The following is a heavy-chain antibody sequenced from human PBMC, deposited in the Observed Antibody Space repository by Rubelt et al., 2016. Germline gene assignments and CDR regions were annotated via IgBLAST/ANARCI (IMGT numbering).Heavy chain of an antibody. CDR2: ITISGGST. Sequence: GGSLRLSCAASGFTFSNYAMRWVRQAPGKGLGWVSTITISGGSTDYADSVKGRFTISRDNSKNTLYLKMNSLRAEDTAVYYCAKSGVIVGTTHFDYWGQGTLVTVSS. CDR3: AKSGVIVGTTHFDY. J-gene: IGHJ4*02. CDR1: GFTFSNYA. D-gene: IGHD5-12*01. V-gene: IGHV3-23*01.